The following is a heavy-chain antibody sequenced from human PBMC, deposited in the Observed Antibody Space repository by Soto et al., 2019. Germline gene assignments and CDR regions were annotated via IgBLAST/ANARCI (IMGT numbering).Heavy chain of an antibody. Sequence: SETLSLTCTVSGGSISSYYWSWIRQPPGKGLEWIGYIYYSGSTNYNPSLKSRVTIPGDTPKNKFSLKLTSVTAADTAVYYCARLLKTGGNYFDYWGQGTLVTVSS. D-gene: IGHD7-27*01. CDR3: ARLLKTGGNYFDY. CDR2: IYYSGST. J-gene: IGHJ4*02. CDR1: GGSISSYY. V-gene: IGHV4-59*08.